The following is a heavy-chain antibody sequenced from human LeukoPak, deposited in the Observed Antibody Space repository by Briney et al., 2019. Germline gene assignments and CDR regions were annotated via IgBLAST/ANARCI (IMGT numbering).Heavy chain of an antibody. CDR3: ARVYRGSGYNWFDP. CDR1: GGSISSSSYY. D-gene: IGHD3-10*01. Sequence: PSETLSLTCTVSGGSISSSSYYWSWIRQPPGKGLEWIGEINHSGSTNYNPSLKSRVTLSVDTSKNQFSLKLSSVTAADTAVYYCARVYRGSGYNWFDPWGQGTLVTVSS. J-gene: IGHJ5*02. CDR2: INHSGST. V-gene: IGHV4-39*07.